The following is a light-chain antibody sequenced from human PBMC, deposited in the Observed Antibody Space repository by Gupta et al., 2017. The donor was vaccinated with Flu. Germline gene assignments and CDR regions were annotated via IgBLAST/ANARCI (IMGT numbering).Light chain of an antibody. CDR1: QSVLYSSNNKNY. CDR3: QQYYGSPHT. CDR2: WAS. V-gene: IGKV4-1*01. Sequence: SLGERATINCKSSQSVLYSSNNKNYVAWYQQRPGQPPKLLFYWASTRESGVPDRFSGSGSGTDFTLTISSLQAEDVAIYYCQQYYGSPHTFGQGTNLEIK. J-gene: IGKJ2*01.